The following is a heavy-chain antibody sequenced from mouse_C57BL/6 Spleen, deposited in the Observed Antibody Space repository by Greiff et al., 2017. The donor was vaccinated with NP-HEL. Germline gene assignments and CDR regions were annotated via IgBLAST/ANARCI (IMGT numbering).Heavy chain of an antibody. Sequence: EVKLLESGGGLVKPGGSLKLSCAASGFTFSSYAMSWVRQTPEKRLEWVATISDGGSYTYYPDTVKGRFTIARDNAKNNLYLQMSHLKSEDTAMYYCARAGSSYDYWGQGTTLTVSS. CDR2: ISDGGSYT. CDR3: ARAGSSYDY. D-gene: IGHD1-1*01. V-gene: IGHV5-4*03. J-gene: IGHJ2*01. CDR1: GFTFSSYA.